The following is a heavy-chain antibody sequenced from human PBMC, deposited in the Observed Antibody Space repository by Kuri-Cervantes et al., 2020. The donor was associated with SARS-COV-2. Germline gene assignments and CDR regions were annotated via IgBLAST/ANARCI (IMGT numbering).Heavy chain of an antibody. CDR1: GFTVSTNF. CDR3: ARGMAGTPRYFDC. J-gene: IGHJ4*01. Sequence: GESLKISCAASGFTVSTNFMNFFRQSAGKGLEWVSSLNPGGATFYADSVKGRFTISTDTSKNMVFLQMNNLRVADTAVYYCARGMAGTPRYFDCWGRGTLVTVSS. CDR2: LNPGGAT. V-gene: IGHV3-53*01. D-gene: IGHD5-24*01.